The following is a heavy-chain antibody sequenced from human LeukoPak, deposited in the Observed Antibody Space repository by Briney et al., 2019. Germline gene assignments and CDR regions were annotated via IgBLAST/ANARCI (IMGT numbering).Heavy chain of an antibody. J-gene: IGHJ4*02. CDR3: AKGIAAAGTGFDY. V-gene: IGHV3-21*04. D-gene: IGHD6-13*01. Sequence: GGSLRLSCAASGFTFSRYTMNWVRQAPGKGLEWVSSISSSSSYIYYADSVKGRFTISRDNSKNTLYLQMNSLRAEDTAVYYCAKGIAAAGTGFDYWGQGTLVTVSS. CDR1: GFTFSRYT. CDR2: ISSSSSYI.